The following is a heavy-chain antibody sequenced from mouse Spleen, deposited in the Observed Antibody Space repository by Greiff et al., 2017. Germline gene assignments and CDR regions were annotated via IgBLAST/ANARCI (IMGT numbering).Heavy chain of an antibody. J-gene: IGHJ3*01. CDR2: IDPSDSYT. D-gene: IGHD1-1*01. CDR3: ARERGITTVVATDAY. Sequence: QVQLQQSGAELVMPGASVKLSCKASGYTFTSYWMHWVKQRPGQGLEWIGEIDPSDSYTNYNQKFKGKATLTVDKSSSTAYMQLSSLTSEDSAVYYCARERGITTVVATDAYWGQGTLVTVSA. V-gene: IGHV1-69*01. CDR1: GYTFTSYW.